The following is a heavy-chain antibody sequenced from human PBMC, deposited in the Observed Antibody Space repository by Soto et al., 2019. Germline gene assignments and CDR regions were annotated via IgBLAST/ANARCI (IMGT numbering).Heavy chain of an antibody. J-gene: IGHJ4*02. Sequence: EVQLLESGGGLVQPGGSLRLSCAASGFTFSSYAMSWVRQAPGKGLEWVSAISGSGGSTYYADSVKGRFTISRDNTKNPLYQQMTCLRAEDTAVHYCAKDPHVVVVATDDSWGQGTLGTVPS. CDR1: GFTFSSYA. D-gene: IGHD2-15*01. CDR3: AKDPHVVVVATDDS. V-gene: IGHV3-23*01. CDR2: ISGSGGST.